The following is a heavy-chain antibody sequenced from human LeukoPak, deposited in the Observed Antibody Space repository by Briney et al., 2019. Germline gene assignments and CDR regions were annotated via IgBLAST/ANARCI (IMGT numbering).Heavy chain of an antibody. CDR2: IYPSGNT. D-gene: IGHD3-10*01. Sequence: SETLSLTCSVSGGSFSNHFWSWVRQPAGKGLEWIGRIYPSGNTNYNPSLKSRVTLSVDTSKTQFYLSLSSVTAADTAVYYCAREDSGSYYNFYYFYMDVWGKGTTVTISS. CDR3: AREDSGSYYNFYYFYMDV. V-gene: IGHV4-4*07. J-gene: IGHJ6*03. CDR1: GGSFSNHF.